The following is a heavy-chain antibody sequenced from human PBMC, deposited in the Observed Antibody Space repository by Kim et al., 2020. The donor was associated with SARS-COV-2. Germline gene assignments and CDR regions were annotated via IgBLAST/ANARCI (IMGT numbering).Heavy chain of an antibody. CDR2: IYPGDSDT. D-gene: IGHD3-22*01. CDR3: ARHVFTIESPGFIEPLDSSGYYYSDY. Sequence: GESLKISCKGSGYSFTSYWIGWVRQMPGKGLEWMGIIYPGDSDTRYSPSFQGQVTISADKSISTAYLQWSSLKASDTAMYYCARHVFTIESPGFIEPLDSSGYYYSDYWGQGTLVTVSS. V-gene: IGHV5-51*01. CDR1: GYSFTSYW. J-gene: IGHJ4*02.